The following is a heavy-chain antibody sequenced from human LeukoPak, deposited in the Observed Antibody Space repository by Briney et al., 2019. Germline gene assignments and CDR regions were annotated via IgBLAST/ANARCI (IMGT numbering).Heavy chain of an antibody. D-gene: IGHD6-13*01. CDR3: ARDAPQVPAAGVLAS. V-gene: IGHV3-53*01. Sequence: GGSLRLSCAASGFTVSDNYMSWVRQDPGKGLEWVSVMYSRGDTYYANSVKGRFTFSRDISKNTLYLQMNGLRTEDTAMYYCARDAPQVPAAGVLASWGQGTLVTVSS. J-gene: IGHJ5*02. CDR1: GFTVSDNY. CDR2: MYSRGDT.